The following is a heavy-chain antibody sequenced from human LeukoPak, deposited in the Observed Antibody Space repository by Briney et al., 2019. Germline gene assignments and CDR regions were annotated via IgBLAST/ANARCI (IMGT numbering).Heavy chain of an antibody. J-gene: IGHJ4*02. CDR3: AAFPRSAVRGINMEPIDY. Sequence: GSLRLSCAVSGFTTYAMTWVRQAPGRGLEWVSAISGNSDNTFYADSVKGRFTISRDISKNTLSLQMNSLRVEDTAVYYCAAFPRSAVRGINMEPIDYWGQGTLVTVSS. D-gene: IGHD3-10*01. V-gene: IGHV3-23*01. CDR1: GFTTYA. CDR2: ISGNSDNT.